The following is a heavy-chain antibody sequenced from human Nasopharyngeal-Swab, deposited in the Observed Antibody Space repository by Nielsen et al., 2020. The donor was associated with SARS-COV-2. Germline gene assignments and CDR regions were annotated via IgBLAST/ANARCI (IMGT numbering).Heavy chain of an antibody. Sequence: LSLTCAASGFSFSTYGMHWVRQSPVKGLEWLTNIWYDGSNKYYADSVKGRFTVSRDNSKNTLFLEMDSLRAEDTAVYYCARGLGSGGWEAFDYWGQGTLVTVSS. V-gene: IGHV3-33*01. CDR2: IWYDGSNK. CDR3: ARGLGSGGWEAFDY. J-gene: IGHJ4*02. CDR1: GFSFSTYG. D-gene: IGHD6-19*01.